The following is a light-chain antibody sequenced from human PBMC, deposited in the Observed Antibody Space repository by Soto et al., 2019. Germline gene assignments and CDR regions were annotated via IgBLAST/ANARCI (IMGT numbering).Light chain of an antibody. Sequence: DIQMTQSPSTLSASVGDRVTITCRASQSISSWLAWYQQKPGKAPKLLIYKASSLESGVPSRFSGSGSGTGFTLTISSLQPDDYATYYCQEYNSHSRYTFGQGTKLEIK. CDR1: QSISSW. J-gene: IGKJ2*01. CDR3: QEYNSHSRYT. CDR2: KAS. V-gene: IGKV1-5*03.